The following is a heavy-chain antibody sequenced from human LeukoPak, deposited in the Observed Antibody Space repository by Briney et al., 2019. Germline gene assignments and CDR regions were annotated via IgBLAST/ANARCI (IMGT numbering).Heavy chain of an antibody. CDR1: GFTFSSYG. CDR3: TRLKYSDGMDV. CDR2: IRDLAEGYAT. Sequence: PGGSLRLSCAASGFTFSSYGMNWVRQASGKGLEWVGRIRDLAEGYATAYGASVKGRFTISRDDSKNTAYLQMNSLKTEDTAVYYCTRLKYSDGMDVWGRGTTVTVSS. V-gene: IGHV3-73*01. J-gene: IGHJ6*02. D-gene: IGHD2/OR15-2a*01.